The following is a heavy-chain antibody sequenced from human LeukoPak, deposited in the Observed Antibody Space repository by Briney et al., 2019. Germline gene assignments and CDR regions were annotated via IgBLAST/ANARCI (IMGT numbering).Heavy chain of an antibody. V-gene: IGHV3-30*01. CDR2: ISYDGSNK. J-gene: IGHJ4*02. Sequence: GRSLRLCCAASGFTFSSYAMHWVRQAPGKGLEWVAVISYDGSNKYYADSVKGRFTISRDNSKNTLYLQMNSLRAEDTAVYYCARDAYFDYWGQGTLVTVSS. CDR3: ARDAYFDY. CDR1: GFTFSSYA.